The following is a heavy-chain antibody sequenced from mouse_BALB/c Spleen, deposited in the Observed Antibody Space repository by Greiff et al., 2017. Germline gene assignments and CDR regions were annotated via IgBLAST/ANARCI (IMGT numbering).Heavy chain of an antibody. J-gene: IGHJ4*01. CDR1: GYTFTSYY. CDR3: ARSYRYDEDAMDY. V-gene: IGHV1S56*01. Sequence: QVQLQQSGPELVKPGASVRISCKASGYTFTSYYIHWVKQRPGQGLEWIGWIYPGNVNTKYNEKFKGKATLTADKSPSTAYMQLSSLTSEDSAVYFCARSYRYDEDAMDYWGQGTSVTVSS. CDR2: IYPGNVNT. D-gene: IGHD2-14*01.